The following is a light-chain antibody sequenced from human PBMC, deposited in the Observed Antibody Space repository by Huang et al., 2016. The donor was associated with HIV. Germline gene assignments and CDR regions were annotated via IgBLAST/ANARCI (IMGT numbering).Light chain of an antibody. Sequence: EIVLTQSPATLSLSPGERATLSCRASQSISNYLIWYQQKPGHAPRPLIYDASNRATGIPARFSGGGSGTDFTLTISSLEPEDFAIYYCQQRSNWPPVTFGQGTRLDI. CDR3: QQRSNWPPVT. CDR1: QSISNY. J-gene: IGKJ5*01. V-gene: IGKV3-11*01. CDR2: DAS.